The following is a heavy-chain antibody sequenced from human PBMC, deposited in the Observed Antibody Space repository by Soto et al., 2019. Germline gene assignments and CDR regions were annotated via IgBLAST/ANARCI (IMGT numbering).Heavy chain of an antibody. CDR1: GFSLNTTGEG. CDR2: IYWDDDK. J-gene: IGHJ4*02. Sequence: QITLKESGPTLVKPTQTLTLTCIFSGFSLNTTGEGVVWIRQPPGKALEWLALIYWDDDKRYSPSLKSRVTITKDTSKNQVVITMTNMDPADTATYYCARRPSIAVVPGTIWTPDYHFECWGQGTLVNVSS. CDR3: ARRPSIAVVPGTIWTPDYHFEC. D-gene: IGHD2-2*02. V-gene: IGHV2-5*02.